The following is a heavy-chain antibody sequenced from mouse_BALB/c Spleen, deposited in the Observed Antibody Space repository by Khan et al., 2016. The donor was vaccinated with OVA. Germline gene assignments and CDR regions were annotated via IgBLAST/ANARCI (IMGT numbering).Heavy chain of an antibody. V-gene: IGHV5-9-3*01. Sequence: EVELVESGGGLVKSGGSLKLSCATSGFTFSTYAMSWVRQTPEKRLEWVATISTGDTYTYYPDSVKGRFTISRDNAKNTLYLQMSSLRSEDTAMYYCARPPITTVVATSYWFFEVWGEGTTVTVST. CDR3: ARPPITTVVATSYWFFEV. D-gene: IGHD1-1*01. CDR2: ISTGDTYT. CDR1: GFTFSTYA. J-gene: IGHJ1*01.